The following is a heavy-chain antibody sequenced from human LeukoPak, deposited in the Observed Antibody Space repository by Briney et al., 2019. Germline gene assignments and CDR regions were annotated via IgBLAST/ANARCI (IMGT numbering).Heavy chain of an antibody. CDR1: GGSISSYY. CDR2: IYYSGST. Sequence: SETLSLTCTVSGGSISSYYWSWIRQPPGKGLEWIGTIYYSGSTYYNPSLKSRVTISVDTSKNQFSLKLTSVTAADTAVYYCARSYGGHSVCDAFDIWGQGTMVTVSS. D-gene: IGHD4-23*01. CDR3: ARSYGGHSVCDAFDI. J-gene: IGHJ3*02. V-gene: IGHV4-39*01.